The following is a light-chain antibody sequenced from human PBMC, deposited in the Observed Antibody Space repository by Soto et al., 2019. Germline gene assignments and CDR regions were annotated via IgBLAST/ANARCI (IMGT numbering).Light chain of an antibody. V-gene: IGKV3-15*01. CDR3: QQYKSWPYT. J-gene: IGKJ2*01. CDR1: QSISDK. Sequence: EIVMTQSPVTLSVSPGERDTLSCRASQSISDKSAWYQQKPGQAPRLLMFGASTRATGIPARFSGSGSGTDFTLTITGLQSEDFAVYYCQQYKSWPYTFCQGTKLEIK. CDR2: GAS.